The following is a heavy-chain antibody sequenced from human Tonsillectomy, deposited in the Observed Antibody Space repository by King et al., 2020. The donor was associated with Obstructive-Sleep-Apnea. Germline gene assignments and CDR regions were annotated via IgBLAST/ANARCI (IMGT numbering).Heavy chain of an antibody. D-gene: IGHD3-22*01. Sequence: VQLQESGPGLVKPSQTLSLTCTVSGGSISSGDYYWSWIRQPPGKVLELIGYIYYSWSTYYNPSLKSRVTISVDTSKNQFSLKLSSVTAADTAVYYCDRVGGYVGYGMDVWGKGTTVTVS. CDR3: DRVGGYVGYGMDV. CDR2: IYYSWST. J-gene: IGHJ6*04. CDR1: GGSISSGDYY. V-gene: IGHV4-30-4*01.